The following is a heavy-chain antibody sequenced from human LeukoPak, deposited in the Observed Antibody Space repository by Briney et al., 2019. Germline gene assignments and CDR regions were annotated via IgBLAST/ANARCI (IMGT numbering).Heavy chain of an antibody. V-gene: IGHV3-74*01. CDR2: IKSDGSST. Sequence: GGSLRLSCAASGFTFSGYWMHWVRQAPGKGLVWVSRIKSDGSSTTYADFVKGRFTISGDNAKNTLYLEMNSLRAEDTAVYYCARTFAAAHIDYWGQGTLVTVSS. CDR3: ARTFAAAHIDY. J-gene: IGHJ4*02. D-gene: IGHD2-15*01. CDR1: GFTFSGYW.